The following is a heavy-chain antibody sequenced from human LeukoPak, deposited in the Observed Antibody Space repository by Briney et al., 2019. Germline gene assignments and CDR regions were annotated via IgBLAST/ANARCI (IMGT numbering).Heavy chain of an antibody. D-gene: IGHD2-2*01. J-gene: IGHJ6*04. CDR2: ISSSSSTI. Sequence: GGSLRLSCAASGFTFSSYSMNWVRQAPGKGLEWVSYISSSSSTIYYADSVKGRFTISRDNAKNSLYLQMNSLRAEDTAVYYCARDVYPCSSTSCPMDVWGKGTTVTVSS. CDR3: ARDVYPCSSTSCPMDV. V-gene: IGHV3-48*04. CDR1: GFTFSSYS.